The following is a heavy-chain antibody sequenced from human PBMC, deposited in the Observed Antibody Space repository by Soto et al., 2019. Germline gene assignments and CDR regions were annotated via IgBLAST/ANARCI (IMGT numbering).Heavy chain of an antibody. V-gene: IGHV1-46*01. CDR2: INPSGGST. D-gene: IGHD3-3*01. J-gene: IGHJ4*02. CDR1: GYTFTSHY. CDR3: ARDLGSRSSWFPHRGSDDY. Sequence: QVQLVQSGAEVKKHGASVKVSCKASGYTFTSHYIHWVRQAPGEGLEWMGIINPSGGSTSYAQRFEGRVTMTTDTSTRTVYMELRSLRSEDTAIYYCARDLGSRSSWFPHRGSDDYWGQGTLVTVSS.